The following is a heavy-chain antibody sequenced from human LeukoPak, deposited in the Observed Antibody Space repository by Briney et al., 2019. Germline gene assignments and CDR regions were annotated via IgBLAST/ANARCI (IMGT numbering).Heavy chain of an antibody. CDR2: IYYSGST. Sequence: SETLSLTCTVSGGSISSYYWSWIRQPPGKGLEWIGYIYYSGSTTYNPSPKSRVTISVDKSKNQFFPKMSTVTAADTAVDYSGSTNYNPSLKSRVTISVDTSKNQYSLKLSSVTAADTAVYDCARGPSPYYYDSSGYSDWGQGTLVTVSS. V-gene: IGHV4-59*12. D-gene: IGHD2-8*01. J-gene: IGHJ4*02. CDR1: GGSISSYY. CDR3: GSTNYNPSLKSRVTISVDTSKNQYSLKLSSVTAADTAVYDCARGPSPYYYDSSGYSD.